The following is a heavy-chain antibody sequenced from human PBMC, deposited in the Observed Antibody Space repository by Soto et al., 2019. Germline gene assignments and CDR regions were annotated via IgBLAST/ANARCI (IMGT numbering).Heavy chain of an antibody. CDR2: INHSGST. V-gene: IGHV4-34*01. J-gene: IGHJ4*02. CDR1: GGSFSGYY. D-gene: IGHD2-21*02. Sequence: QVQLQQWGAGLLKPSETLSLTCAVYGGSFSGYYWSWIRQPPGKGLEWIGEINHSGSTNYNPSLKRRVTISVDTSKNQFSLKLTSVTAADTAVYYCARASRGGDFTLDYWGQGTLVTVSS. CDR3: ARASRGGDFTLDY.